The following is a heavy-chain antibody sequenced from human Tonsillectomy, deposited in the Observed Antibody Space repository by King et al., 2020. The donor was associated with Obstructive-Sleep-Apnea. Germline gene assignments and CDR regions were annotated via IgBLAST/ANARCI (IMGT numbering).Heavy chain of an antibody. J-gene: IGHJ5*02. CDR1: GFTFSSYS. CDR3: AREGYDSSGSGWFDP. V-gene: IGHV3-48*04. D-gene: IGHD3-22*01. CDR2: ISSSSSTI. Sequence: QLVQSGGGLVQPGGSLRLSCAASGFTFSSYSMNWVRQAPGKGLEWVSYISSSSSTIYYADSVKGRFTISRDNAKNSLYLQMNSLRAEDTAVYHCAREGYDSSGSGWFDPWGQGTLVTVSS.